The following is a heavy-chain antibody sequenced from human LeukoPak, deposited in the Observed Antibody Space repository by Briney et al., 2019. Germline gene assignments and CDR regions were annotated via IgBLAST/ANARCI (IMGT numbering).Heavy chain of an antibody. CDR2: ISAYNGNT. Sequence: ASVKVSCKASGYTFTIYGISWVRQAPGQGLEWMGWISAYNGNTNYAQKLQGRVTMTTDTSTSTAYMELRSLRSDDTAVYYCAGDLGPGGGGYYGMDVWGQGTTVTVSS. D-gene: IGHD3-10*01. CDR3: AGDLGPGGGGYYGMDV. V-gene: IGHV1-18*01. J-gene: IGHJ6*02. CDR1: GYTFTIYG.